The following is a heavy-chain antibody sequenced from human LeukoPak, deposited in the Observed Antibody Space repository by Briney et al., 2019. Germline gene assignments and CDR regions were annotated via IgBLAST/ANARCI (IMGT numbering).Heavy chain of an antibody. V-gene: IGHV3-21*01. CDR2: VSTSSGYI. J-gene: IGHJ3*02. CDR3: ARDSGSSGWHDAFDN. D-gene: IGHD6-19*01. CDR1: GFTFSTYS. Sequence: GGSLRLSCAASGFTFSTYSKNWVRQAPGKGLEWVSSVSTSSGYIYYADSVKGRFTISRDNSKHSLYLQMNSLRAEDTAEYYCARDSGSSGWHDAFDNWGQGTMVTVSS.